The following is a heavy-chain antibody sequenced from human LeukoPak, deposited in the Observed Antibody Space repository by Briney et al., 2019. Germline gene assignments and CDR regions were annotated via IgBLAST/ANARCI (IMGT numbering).Heavy chain of an antibody. CDR3: ARAKRSTVTTLDY. CDR2: ISAYNGNT. D-gene: IGHD4-17*01. Sequence: GASVKVSCKASGYTFSSYGITWVRQAPGQGLEWMGWISAYNGNTVYAQRFQGRVSMTTDTSTNTAYMEVRSLTSDDTAIYYCARAKRSTVTTLDYWGKGTTVTVSS. CDR1: GYTFSSYG. J-gene: IGHJ6*04. V-gene: IGHV1-18*01.